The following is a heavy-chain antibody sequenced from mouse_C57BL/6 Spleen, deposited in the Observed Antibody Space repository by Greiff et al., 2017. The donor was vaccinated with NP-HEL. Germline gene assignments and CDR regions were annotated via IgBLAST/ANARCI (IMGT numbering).Heavy chain of an antibody. J-gene: IGHJ3*01. CDR3: ARPYYYGSSYPFAY. CDR1: GYTFTSYW. D-gene: IGHD1-1*01. CDR2: IHPNSGST. V-gene: IGHV1-64*01. Sequence: VQLQQPGAELVKPGASVKLSCKASGYTFTSYWMHWVKQRPGQGLEWIGMIHPNSGSTNYNEKFKSKATLTVDKSSTTAYMQLSSLTSEDSAVYYCARPYYYGSSYPFAYWGQGTLVTVSA.